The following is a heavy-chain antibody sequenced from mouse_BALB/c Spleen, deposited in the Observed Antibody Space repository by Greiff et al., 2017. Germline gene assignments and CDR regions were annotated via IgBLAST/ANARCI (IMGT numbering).Heavy chain of an antibody. CDR3: ARESSITTAGGYYAMDY. CDR2: INPSNGRT. J-gene: IGHJ4*01. D-gene: IGHD1-2*01. Sequence: QVQLQQPGAELVKPGASVKLSCKASGYTFTSYWMHWVKQRPGQGLEWIGEINPSNGRTNYNEKFKSKATLTVDKSSSTAYMQLSSLTSEDSAVYYCARESSITTAGGYYAMDYWGQGTSVTVSS. V-gene: IGHV1S81*02. CDR1: GYTFTSYW.